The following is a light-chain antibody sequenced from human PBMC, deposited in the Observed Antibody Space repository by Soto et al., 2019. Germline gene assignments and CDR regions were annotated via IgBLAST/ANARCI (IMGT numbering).Light chain of an antibody. J-gene: IGLJ2*01. CDR2: GNS. CDR1: SSNIGAGYD. V-gene: IGLV1-40*01. CDR3: QSYDSSLPVV. Sequence: QPVLTQPPSVSGAPGQRVTISCTGSSSNIGAGYDVHWYQQLPGTAPKLLIYGNSNRPSGVPDRFSGSKSGTSASLATTGLQAEDEADYYCQSYDSSLPVVFGGGTKLTVL.